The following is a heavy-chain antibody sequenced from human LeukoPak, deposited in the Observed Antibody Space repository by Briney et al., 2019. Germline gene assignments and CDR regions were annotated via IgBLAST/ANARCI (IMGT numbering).Heavy chain of an antibody. CDR3: ARDTSFYYYYYMDV. V-gene: IGHV4-39*07. CDR2: IYYSGST. Sequence: SETLSLTCTVSGGSISSSSCYWGWIRQPPGKGLEWIGSIYYSGSTYYNPSLKSRVTISVDTSKNQFSLKLSSVTAADTAVYYCARDTSFYYYYYMDVWGKGTTVTVSS. D-gene: IGHD3-16*01. J-gene: IGHJ6*03. CDR1: GGSISSSSCY.